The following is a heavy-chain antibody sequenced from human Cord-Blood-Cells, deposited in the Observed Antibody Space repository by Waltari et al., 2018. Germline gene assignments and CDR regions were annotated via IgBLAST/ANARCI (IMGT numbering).Heavy chain of an antibody. J-gene: IGHJ4*02. D-gene: IGHD4-17*01. CDR2: INPNSGGT. CDR3: AREPDTVTYYFDY. Sequence: QVQLVQSGAEVKKPGASVKVSCKASGYTFTVHYMHWVRQAPGQGLEWMGWINPNSGGTNYAQKFQGRVTMTRDTSISTAYMELSRLRSDDTAVYYCAREPDTVTYYFDYWGQGTLVTVSS. V-gene: IGHV1-2*02. CDR1: GYTFTVHY.